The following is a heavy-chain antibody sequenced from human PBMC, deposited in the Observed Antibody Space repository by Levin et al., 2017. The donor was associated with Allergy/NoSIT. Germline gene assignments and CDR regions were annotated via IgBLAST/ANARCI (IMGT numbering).Heavy chain of an antibody. J-gene: IGHJ6*02. CDR2: ISVSGDTT. Sequence: GESLKISCAASGFTFSAFVVNWVRQAPGKGLEWVSVISVSGDTTFYADSVQGRFTMSRDNSKNTLFLQMDSLRVEDTAIYYCARSPSDFLGGYGMDVWDQGTTVAVSS. CDR3: ARSPSDFLGGYGMDV. V-gene: IGHV3-23*01. D-gene: IGHD3-16*01. CDR1: GFTFSAFV.